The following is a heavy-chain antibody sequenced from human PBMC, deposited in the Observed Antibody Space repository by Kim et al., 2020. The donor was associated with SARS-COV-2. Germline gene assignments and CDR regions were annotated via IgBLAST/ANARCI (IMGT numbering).Heavy chain of an antibody. V-gene: IGHV4-39*01. CDR3: ARRGHLPRSPRFDP. Sequence: SETLSLTCTVSGGSISSSSYYWGWIRQPPGKGLEWIGSIYYSGSTYYNPSLKSRVTISVDTSKNQFSLKLSSVTAADTAVYYCARRGHLPRSPRFDPWGQGTLVTVSS. CDR1: GGSISSSSYY. CDR2: IYYSGST. J-gene: IGHJ5*02.